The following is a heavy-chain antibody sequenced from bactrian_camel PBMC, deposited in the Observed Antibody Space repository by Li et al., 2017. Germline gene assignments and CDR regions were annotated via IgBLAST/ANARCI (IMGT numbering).Heavy chain of an antibody. D-gene: IGHD1*01. V-gene: IGHV3S1*01. CDR3: AADVRGTAVIGQVPPAGMFRY. CDR2: MWTGDGNS. Sequence: VQLVESGGASVQPGGSLRLSCKISGSTHSSNIVAWFRQAPGKEREGVAGMWTGDGNSFYADSVKGRFSVSRDNSKNTIYLQMDGLKPEDTALYYCAADVRGTAVIGQVPPAGMFRYWGQGTQVTVS. J-gene: IGHJ6*01. CDR1: GSTHSSNI.